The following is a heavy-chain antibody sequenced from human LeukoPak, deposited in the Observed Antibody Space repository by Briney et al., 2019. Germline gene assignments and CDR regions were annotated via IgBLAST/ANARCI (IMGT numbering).Heavy chain of an antibody. CDR1: GYTFNRYA. CDR2: ISAYNGNT. Sequence: ASVKVSCKASGYTFNRYALSWVRQAPGQGLEWMGWISAYNGNTNYAQKLQGRVTMTTDTSTSTAYIELRSLRSNDTAVYYCARHLYGDYFFDYWGQGTLVTVSS. D-gene: IGHD4-17*01. CDR3: ARHLYGDYFFDY. V-gene: IGHV1-18*01. J-gene: IGHJ4*02.